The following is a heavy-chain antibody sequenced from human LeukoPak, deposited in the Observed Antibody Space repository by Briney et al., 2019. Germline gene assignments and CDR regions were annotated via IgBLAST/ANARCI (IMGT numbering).Heavy chain of an antibody. CDR1: GFTFSIYS. Sequence: GGSLRLSCAASGFTFSIYSMNWVRQAPGKGLEWVSYISSSSSAIYYADSVKGRFTIPRDNAENSLYLQMNSLRAEDTAVYYCARDPGTYGDYVAAYWGQGTLVTVSS. D-gene: IGHD4-17*01. CDR2: ISSSSSAI. J-gene: IGHJ4*02. CDR3: ARDPGTYGDYVAAY. V-gene: IGHV3-48*01.